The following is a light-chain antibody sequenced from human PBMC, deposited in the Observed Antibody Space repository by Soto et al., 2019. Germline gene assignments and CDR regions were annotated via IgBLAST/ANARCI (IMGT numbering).Light chain of an antibody. V-gene: IGKV3-15*01. CDR3: QQRSNWTRP. Sequence: IVIKQSPATLSVSPGERATLTYTASQSVSSNLAWYQQKPGQAHRLLIYGASTRATGIPARFSGSGSGTDFTLTISSLEPEDFAVYYCQQRSNWTRPFGQGTKV. J-gene: IGKJ1*01. CDR2: GAS. CDR1: QSVSSN.